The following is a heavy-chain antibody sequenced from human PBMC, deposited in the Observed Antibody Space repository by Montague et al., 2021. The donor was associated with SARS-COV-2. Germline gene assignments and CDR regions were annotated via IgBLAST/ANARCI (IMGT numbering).Heavy chain of an antibody. CDR3: AKDTATIRIAVALMDV. J-gene: IGHJ6*02. D-gene: IGHD6-19*01. CDR1: GFILSNYA. Sequence: SLRLSCAASGFILSNYAMTWVRQAPEKGLEWVSTMSGSGVRRDYADSVKGRFTISRDSSKNTLYLQMNSLRVEDTAVYYCAKDTATIRIAVALMDVWGQGTTVIVSS. CDR2: MSGSGVRR. V-gene: IGHV3-23*01.